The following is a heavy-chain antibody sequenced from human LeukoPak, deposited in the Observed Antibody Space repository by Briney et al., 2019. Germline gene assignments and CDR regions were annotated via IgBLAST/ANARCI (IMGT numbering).Heavy chain of an antibody. Sequence: PSGTLSLTCAVSGGSISSSNWWSWVRQPPGKGLEWIGEIYHSGSTNYNPSLKSRVTISVDKSKNQFSLKLSSVTAADTAVYYCASLQNIVGATPLPDYWGQGTLVTVSS. CDR3: ASLQNIVGATPLPDY. J-gene: IGHJ4*02. CDR1: GGSISSSNW. CDR2: IYHSGST. V-gene: IGHV4-4*02. D-gene: IGHD1-26*01.